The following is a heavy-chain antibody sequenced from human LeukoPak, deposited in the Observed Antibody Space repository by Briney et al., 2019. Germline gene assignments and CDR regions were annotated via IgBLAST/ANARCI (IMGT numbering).Heavy chain of an antibody. CDR3: ARVGWYKGGWAGNIDI. Sequence: SGGSLRLSCEASGFTFSSYWMTWVRQAPGKGLEWMANIKQDGSEKYYVDSVKGRFTISRDNAKKSVYLQMNSLRGEDTAVYYCARVGWYKGGWAGNIDIWGQGTMVTVSS. CDR1: GFTFSSYW. D-gene: IGHD6-19*01. V-gene: IGHV3-7*04. J-gene: IGHJ3*02. CDR2: IKQDGSEK.